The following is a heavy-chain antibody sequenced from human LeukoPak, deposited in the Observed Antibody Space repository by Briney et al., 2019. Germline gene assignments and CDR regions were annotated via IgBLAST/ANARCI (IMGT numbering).Heavy chain of an antibody. V-gene: IGHV3-30*03. J-gene: IGHJ6*02. CDR1: GFTFSSYG. CDR2: ISYDGSNK. Sequence: PGRSLRLSCAASGFTFSSYGMHWVRQAPGKGLEWVAVISYDGSNKYYADSVKGRFTISRDNSKNTLYLQMNSLRAEDTAVYYCARGYYYGLDVWGQGTTVTVSS. CDR3: ARGYYYGLDV.